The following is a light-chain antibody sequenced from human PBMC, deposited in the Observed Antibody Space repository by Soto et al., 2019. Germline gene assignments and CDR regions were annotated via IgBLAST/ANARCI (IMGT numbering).Light chain of an antibody. V-gene: IGKV1-5*03. CDR1: QSISNW. CDR2: RAS. J-gene: IGKJ1*01. Sequence: DIQMTQSPSTLSASVGDTVTLTCRASQSISNWLAWYQQKPGKAPKLLIYRASILESGVPSRFSGSGFGTGFALTISSLQPDDFATYYCQQYETYWTFGQGTKVEFK. CDR3: QQYETYWT.